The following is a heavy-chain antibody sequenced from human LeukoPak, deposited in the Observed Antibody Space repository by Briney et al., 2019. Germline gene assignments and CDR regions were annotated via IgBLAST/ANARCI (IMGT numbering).Heavy chain of an antibody. Sequence: SETLSLTCAVYGGSFSGYYWSWIRQPPGKGLEWIGEINQSGSTKYNPSLKSRVTISVDTSKNQFSLKLSSVTAADTAVYYCARGEDGTGDYRPTYFDSWGQGTLVTVSS. CDR1: GGSFSGYY. V-gene: IGHV4-34*01. J-gene: IGHJ4*02. D-gene: IGHD4-17*01. CDR2: INQSGST. CDR3: ARGEDGTGDYRPTYFDS.